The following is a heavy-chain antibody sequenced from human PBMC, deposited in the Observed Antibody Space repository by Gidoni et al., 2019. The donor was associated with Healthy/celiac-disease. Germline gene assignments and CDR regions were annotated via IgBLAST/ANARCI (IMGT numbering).Heavy chain of an antibody. CDR2: MNPNSGNT. Sequence: QVQLVQSGAEVKKPGASAKVSCKASGYTFTSYDINWVRQATGKGLEWMGWMNPNSGNTGYAQKFQGRVTMTRNTSISTAYMELSSLRSEDTAVYYCARGDCSGGSCYGDYWGQGTLVTVSS. J-gene: IGHJ4*02. CDR3: ARGDCSGGSCYGDY. V-gene: IGHV1-8*01. CDR1: GYTFTSYD. D-gene: IGHD2-15*01.